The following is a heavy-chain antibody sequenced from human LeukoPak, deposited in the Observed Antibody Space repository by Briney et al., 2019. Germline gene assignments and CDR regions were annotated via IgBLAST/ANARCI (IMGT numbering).Heavy chain of an antibody. V-gene: IGHV3-23*01. D-gene: IGHD6-13*01. CDR1: GFTFSSYA. J-gene: IGHJ4*02. CDR3: AKGMNRAAAGYFDY. CDR2: ISGSGGST. Sequence: GGSLRLPCAASGFTFSSYAMSWVRQAPGKGLEWVSAISGSGGSTYYADSVKGRFTISRDNSKNMLYLQMNSLRAEDTAVYYCAKGMNRAAAGYFDYWGQGTLVTVSS.